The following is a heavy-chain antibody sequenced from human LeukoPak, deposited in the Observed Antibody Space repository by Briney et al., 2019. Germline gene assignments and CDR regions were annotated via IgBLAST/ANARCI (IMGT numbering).Heavy chain of an antibody. J-gene: IGHJ6*02. CDR2: IYYSGST. Sequence: SETLSLTCTVSGGSVSSGSYYWSWIRQPPGKGLEWIGYIYYSGSTNYNPSLKSRVTISVDTSKNQFSLKLSSVTAADTAVYYCARDYDILTGYYYCYYGMDVWGQGTTVTVSS. CDR1: GGSVSSGSYY. D-gene: IGHD3-9*01. CDR3: ARDYDILTGYYYCYYGMDV. V-gene: IGHV4-61*01.